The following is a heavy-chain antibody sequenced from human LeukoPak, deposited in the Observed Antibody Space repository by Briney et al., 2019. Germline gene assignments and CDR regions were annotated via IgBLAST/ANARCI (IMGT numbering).Heavy chain of an antibody. CDR3: ARMYGSGANWFDP. J-gene: IGHJ5*02. CDR2: INHSGST. V-gene: IGHV4-34*01. D-gene: IGHD3-10*01. CDR1: GFTFSSYA. Sequence: LSCAASGFTFSSYAMSWIRQPPGKGLEWIGEINHSGSTNYNPSLKSRVTISVDTSKNQFSLKLSSVTAADTAVYYCARMYGSGANWFDPWGQGTLVTVSS.